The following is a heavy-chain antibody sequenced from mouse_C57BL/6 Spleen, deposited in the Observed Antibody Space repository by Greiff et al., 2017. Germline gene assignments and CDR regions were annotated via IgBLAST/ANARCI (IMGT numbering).Heavy chain of an antibody. J-gene: IGHJ2*01. CDR1: GYTFTSYW. CDR2: IDPSDSYT. Sequence: VQLQQPGAELVKPGASVTLSCKASGYTFTSYWMQWVKQRPGQGLEWIGEIDPSDSYTNSNQKFKGKATLTVDTSSSTAFMQLSSLTSEDSAVYYCAREGDLLRQGYFDYWGQGTTLTVSS. V-gene: IGHV1-50*01. D-gene: IGHD1-2*01. CDR3: AREGDLLRQGYFDY.